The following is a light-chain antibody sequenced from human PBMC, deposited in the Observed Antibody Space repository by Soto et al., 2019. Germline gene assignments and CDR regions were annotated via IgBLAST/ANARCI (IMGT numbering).Light chain of an antibody. CDR3: QQYNNWPPYT. Sequence: EIVMTQSPATLSVSPGERATLSCRASQSVSSNLAWYQQKPGQAPRLLIYGADTRATGIPARFSGSGSGTEFTLTIGSLQSEDFAVYYCQQYNNWPPYTFGQGNKLESK. CDR1: QSVSSN. V-gene: IGKV3-15*01. CDR2: GAD. J-gene: IGKJ2*01.